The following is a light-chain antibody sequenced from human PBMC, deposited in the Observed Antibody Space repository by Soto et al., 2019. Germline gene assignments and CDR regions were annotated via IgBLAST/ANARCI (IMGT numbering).Light chain of an antibody. CDR3: QKYTSWPPCT. CDR2: GAS. J-gene: IGKJ1*01. V-gene: IGKV3-15*01. Sequence: EIVMTQSPATLSVSPGERATLSCRASQSVSSNLAWYQQKPGQAPRLLIYGASTRATGIPARFTGSGSGTKFTPILSSLQSEDFAVYYCQKYTSWPPCTFGQGTKVEIK. CDR1: QSVSSN.